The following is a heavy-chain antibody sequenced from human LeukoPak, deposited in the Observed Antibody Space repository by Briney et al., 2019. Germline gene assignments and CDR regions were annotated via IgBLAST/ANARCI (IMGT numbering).Heavy chain of an antibody. CDR2: INPKSGGT. V-gene: IGHV1-2*02. J-gene: IGHJ4*02. CDR1: GYTFTDYF. Sequence: ASVKVSCKASGYTFTDYFIHWVRQAPGQGPEWIGWINPKSGGTHYVQKFQGRVTMTRDMSISTVYMEVSSLRSDDTAVYYCAKEGLERWELSGYYWGQGTLVTVSS. CDR3: AKEGLERWELSGYY. D-gene: IGHD1-26*01.